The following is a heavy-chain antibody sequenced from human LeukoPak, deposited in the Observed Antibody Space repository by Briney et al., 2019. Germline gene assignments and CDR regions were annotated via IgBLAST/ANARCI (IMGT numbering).Heavy chain of an antibody. CDR2: IYYSGST. CDR1: GGSISSYY. V-gene: IGHV4-59*01. Sequence: SETLSLTCTVSGGSISSYYWSWIRQPPGKVLEWIGYIYYSGSTNYNPSLKSRVTISVDTSKNQFSLKLSSVTAADTAVYYCARGGIAARSGGRYYYYYMDVWGKGTTVTVSS. CDR3: ARGGIAARSGGRYYYYYMDV. D-gene: IGHD6-6*01. J-gene: IGHJ6*03.